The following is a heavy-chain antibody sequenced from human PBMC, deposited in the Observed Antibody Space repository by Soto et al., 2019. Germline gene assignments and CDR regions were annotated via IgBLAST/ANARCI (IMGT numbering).Heavy chain of an antibody. CDR1: GYMFTGFD. J-gene: IGHJ4*02. V-gene: IGHV1-2*02. Sequence: ASVKVSCKASGYMFTGFDLHWVRQAPGQGLEWMGWINPNNGVTTYAKNFQGRVTMTRDSSISTAYMELSSLRSDDTAVYFCAAAAIPVAGRHPDFWGQGTVVTVSS. D-gene: IGHD6-19*01. CDR2: INPNNGVT. CDR3: AAAAIPVAGRHPDF.